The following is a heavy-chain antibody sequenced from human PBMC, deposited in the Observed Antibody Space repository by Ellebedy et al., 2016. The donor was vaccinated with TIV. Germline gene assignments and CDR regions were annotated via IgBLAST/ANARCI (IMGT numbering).Heavy chain of an antibody. D-gene: IGHD2-8*01. CDR3: VRDSSKVSGMDV. CDR2: IYSAAST. V-gene: IGHV3-53*01. CDR1: GFSVSSTY. Sequence: GESLKISCAASGFSVSSTYMSWVRQAPGKGLDWVSVIYSAASTYYADSVKGRFTISRDNSKNTLFLQMNSLRAEDTGVYYGVRDSSKVSGMDVWGQGTTVTVSS. J-gene: IGHJ6*02.